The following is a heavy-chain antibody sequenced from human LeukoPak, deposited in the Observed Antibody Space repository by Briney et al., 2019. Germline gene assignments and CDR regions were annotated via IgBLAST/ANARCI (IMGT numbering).Heavy chain of an antibody. D-gene: IGHD4/OR15-4a*01. J-gene: IGHJ6*03. Sequence: SETLSLTCTVSGGSISSGSYYWSWIRQPAGKGLEWIGSIYYSGSTYYNPSLKSRVTISVDTSKNQFSLKLSSVTAADTAVYYCARDKKVRRGYYYYYMDVWGKGTTVTVSS. CDR3: ARDKKVRRGYYYYYMDV. CDR1: GGSISSGSYY. CDR2: IYYSGST. V-gene: IGHV4-39*07.